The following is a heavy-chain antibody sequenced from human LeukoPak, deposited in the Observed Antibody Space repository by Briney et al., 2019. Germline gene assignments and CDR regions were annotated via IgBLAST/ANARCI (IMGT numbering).Heavy chain of an antibody. Sequence: SETLSLTCAVYGGSFSGYYWSWIRQPPGKGLEWIGEINHSGSTNYNPSLKSRVTISVDTSKNQFSLKLSSMTAADTAVYYCARVRRYYDSSGYYHYWGQGTLVTVSS. CDR1: GGSFSGYY. D-gene: IGHD3-22*01. CDR3: ARVRRYYDSSGYYHY. CDR2: INHSGST. V-gene: IGHV4-34*01. J-gene: IGHJ4*02.